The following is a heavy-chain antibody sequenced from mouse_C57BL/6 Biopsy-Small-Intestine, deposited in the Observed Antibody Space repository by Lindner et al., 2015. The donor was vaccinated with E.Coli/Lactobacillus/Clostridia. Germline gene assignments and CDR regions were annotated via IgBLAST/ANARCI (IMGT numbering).Heavy chain of an antibody. V-gene: IGHV1-82*01. CDR1: GRAFSSSW. Sequence: VQLQESGPELVKPGASVKISCKASGRAFSSSWMNRVKQRPGKGLEWIGRIYPADGDTTYNGKFKGKATLTADKSSSTAYMQLSSLTSEDSAVYFCARGYYGIFDYWGQGTTLTVSS. J-gene: IGHJ2*01. CDR2: IYPADGDT. CDR3: ARGYYGIFDY. D-gene: IGHD2-1*01.